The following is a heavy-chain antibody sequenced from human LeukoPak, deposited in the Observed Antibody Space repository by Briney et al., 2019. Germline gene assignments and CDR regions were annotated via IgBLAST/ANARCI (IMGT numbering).Heavy chain of an antibody. V-gene: IGHV3-30-3*01. Sequence: GGSLRLSCAASGFTFSSYAMHWVRQAPGKGLEWVAVISYDGSNKYYADSVKGRFTISRDNSKNTLYLQMNSLRAEDTAVYYCAKGEKLLWGQGTLVTVSS. D-gene: IGHD3-10*01. J-gene: IGHJ4*02. CDR3: AKGEKLL. CDR1: GFTFSSYA. CDR2: ISYDGSNK.